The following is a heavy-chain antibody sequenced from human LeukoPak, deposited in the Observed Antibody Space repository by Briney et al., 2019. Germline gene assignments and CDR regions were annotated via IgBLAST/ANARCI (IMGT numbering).Heavy chain of an antibody. CDR3: ARALFFDY. J-gene: IGHJ4*02. D-gene: IGHD2-21*01. Sequence: PGGSLRLSCAASGFTLSSNYMSWVRQAPGRGLEWGSIILSGGSPFYAVSVKGRFTISRDNSKNTLYLQMNSLRAEDTAVYYCARALFFDYWGQGTLVTVSS. CDR1: GFTLSSNY. V-gene: IGHV3-53*01. CDR2: ILSGGSP.